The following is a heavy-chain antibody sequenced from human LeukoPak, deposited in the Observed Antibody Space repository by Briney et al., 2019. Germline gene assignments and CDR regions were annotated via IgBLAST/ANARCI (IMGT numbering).Heavy chain of an antibody. CDR1: GYTFTSYG. D-gene: IGHD3-10*01. CDR3: ATEWFGSGRGSYAFDI. J-gene: IGHJ3*02. Sequence: GASVKVSCKASGYTFTSYGISWVRQAPGQGLEWMGWISAYNGNTNYAQKFQGRVTMTEDTSTDTAYMELSSLRSEDTAVYYCATEWFGSGRGSYAFDIWGQGTMVTVSS. CDR2: ISAYNGNT. V-gene: IGHV1-18*01.